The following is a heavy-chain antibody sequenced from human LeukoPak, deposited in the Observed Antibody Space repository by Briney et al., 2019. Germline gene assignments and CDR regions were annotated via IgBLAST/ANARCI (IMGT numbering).Heavy chain of an antibody. CDR2: INWNGGST. CDR1: GCFLFGYW. Sequence: GFLISFCCAPGCFLFGYWITWGRRAAGKGLVWVYSINWNGGSTGYADSVKGRFPISRDNAKTSLYLKMNSLRVEDTALYYCASGWELPIDYWGRGTLVTVSS. V-gene: IGHV3-20*04. D-gene: IGHD1-26*01. J-gene: IGHJ4*02. CDR3: ASGWELPIDY.